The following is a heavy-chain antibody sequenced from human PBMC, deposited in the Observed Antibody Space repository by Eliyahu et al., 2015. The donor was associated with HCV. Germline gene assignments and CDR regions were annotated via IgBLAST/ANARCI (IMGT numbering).Heavy chain of an antibody. J-gene: IGHJ3*01. Sequence: EVQLVQSGGGLXQPEGSLRLSCAASGFXXDSHWMSXVRQTPDKGLGWVAXINEDGGKRYYVDSVKGRFTISRDNAKNSLYLQMYSLRAEDTAVYYCARDSRYCSFDDCRGDAFDVWGQGAMVTVSS. CDR2: INEDGGKR. CDR3: ARDSRYCSFDDCRGDAFDV. V-gene: IGHV3-7*01. CDR1: GFXXDSHW. D-gene: IGHD2-15*01.